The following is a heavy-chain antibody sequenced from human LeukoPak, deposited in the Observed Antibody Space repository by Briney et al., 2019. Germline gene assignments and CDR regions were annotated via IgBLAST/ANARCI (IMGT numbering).Heavy chain of an antibody. CDR2: IYYSGST. V-gene: IGHV4-39*07. CDR1: GGSISSSSYY. Sequence: SETLSLTCTVSGGSISSSSYYWGWIRQPPGTGLEWIGSIYYSGSTYYNPSLKSRVTISEDTSKNQFSLKMTSVTAADTAVYYCARGRWGGNAFDIWGQGTMVTVSS. CDR3: ARGRWGGNAFDI. D-gene: IGHD3-10*01. J-gene: IGHJ3*02.